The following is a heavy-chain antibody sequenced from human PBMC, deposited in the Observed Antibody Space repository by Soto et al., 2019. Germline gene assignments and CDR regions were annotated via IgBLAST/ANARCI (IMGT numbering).Heavy chain of an antibody. V-gene: IGHV6-1*01. CDR1: GDSVSSNSAA. D-gene: IGHD2-21*02. Sequence: PSQTLPLTCAISGDSVSSNSAAWNWIRQSPSRGLEWLGRTYYRSKWYNDYAVSVKSRITINPDTSKNQFSLQLNSVTPEDTAVYYCARHDPSIYVVVTAIHHYFDYWGQGTLVTVSS. J-gene: IGHJ4*02. CDR2: TYYRSKWYN. CDR3: ARHDPSIYVVVTAIHHYFDY.